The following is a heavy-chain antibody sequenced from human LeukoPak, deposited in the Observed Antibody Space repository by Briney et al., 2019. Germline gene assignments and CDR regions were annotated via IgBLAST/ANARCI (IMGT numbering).Heavy chain of an antibody. V-gene: IGHV3-21*01. J-gene: IGHJ4*02. CDR1: GFTFSSYS. CDR3: ARDLQSIVVVPAAIEY. D-gene: IGHD2-2*01. Sequence: PGGSLRLSCAASGFTFSSYSMNSVRQAPGKGLEWVSSISSSSSYIYYAHSVKGRFTISRDNDKNSLYLQMNSLRAEDTAVYYCARDLQSIVVVPAAIEYWGQGTLVTVSS. CDR2: ISSSSSYI.